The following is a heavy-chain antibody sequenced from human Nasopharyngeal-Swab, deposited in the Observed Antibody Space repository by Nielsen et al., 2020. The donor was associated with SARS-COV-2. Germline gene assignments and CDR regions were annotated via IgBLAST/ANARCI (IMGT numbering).Heavy chain of an antibody. Sequence: SETLSLTCTVSGGSISSYYWSWIRQPPGKGLEWIGYIYYSGSTYYNPSLKSRVTISVDTSKNQFSLKLSSVTAAATAVYYCARDLGGGLLGYWGQGTLVTVSS. V-gene: IGHV4-59*12. D-gene: IGHD1-26*01. CDR2: IYYSGST. J-gene: IGHJ4*02. CDR3: ARDLGGGLLGY. CDR1: GGSISSYY.